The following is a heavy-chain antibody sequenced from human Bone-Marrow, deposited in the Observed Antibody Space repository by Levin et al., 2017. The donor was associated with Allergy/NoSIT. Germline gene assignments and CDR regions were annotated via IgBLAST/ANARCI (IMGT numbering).Heavy chain of an antibody. V-gene: IGHV5-10-1*01. CDR3: ARPASSGWLA. CDR2: IDPSDSYT. D-gene: IGHD6-19*01. CDR1: GYSFTNFW. Sequence: GESLKISCKGSGYSFTNFWITWVRQMPGKGLEWMGRIDPSDSYTNYSPSFQGHVTISADKSLNTAYLQWSSLKASDTAIYYCARPASSGWLAWGQGTLVTVSS. J-gene: IGHJ5*02.